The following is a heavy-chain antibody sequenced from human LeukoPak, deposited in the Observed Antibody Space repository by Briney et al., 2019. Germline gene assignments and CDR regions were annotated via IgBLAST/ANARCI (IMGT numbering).Heavy chain of an antibody. Sequence: SQTLSLTCTVSGGPISSGSYYWSWIRHPAGKGLEWIGRIYTSGSTNYNPSLKSRVTISVDTSKNQFSLKLSSVTAADTAVYYCARRYGPYAFDIWGQGTMVTVSS. J-gene: IGHJ3*02. CDR2: IYTSGST. D-gene: IGHD4-17*01. CDR3: ARRYGPYAFDI. CDR1: GGPISSGSYY. V-gene: IGHV4-61*02.